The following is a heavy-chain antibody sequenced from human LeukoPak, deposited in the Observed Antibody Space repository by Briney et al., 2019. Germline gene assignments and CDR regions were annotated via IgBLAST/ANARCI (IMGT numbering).Heavy chain of an antibody. D-gene: IGHD3-10*01. CDR1: GFTVSSNY. CDR3: AREDRITMVRGVQY. V-gene: IGHV3-66*01. Sequence: PGGSLRLSCAASGFTVSSNYMSWVRQAPGKGLEWVSVIYSGGSTYYADSVKGRFTISRDNSKNTLYLQMNSLRAEDTAVYYCAREDRITMVRGVQYWGQGTLVTVSS. J-gene: IGHJ4*02. CDR2: IYSGGST.